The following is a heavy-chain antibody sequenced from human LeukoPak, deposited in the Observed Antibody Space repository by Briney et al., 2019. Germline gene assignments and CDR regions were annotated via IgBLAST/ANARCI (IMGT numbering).Heavy chain of an antibody. CDR1: GGSISSSSYY. CDR2: IYYSGRT. CDR3: ARSTVAGTRKVDY. V-gene: IGHV4-39*01. D-gene: IGHD6-19*01. J-gene: IGHJ4*02. Sequence: PSETLSLTCTVSGGSISSSSYYWGWIRQPPGKGLEWIGNIYYSGRTYYNPSLKSRVTISVDTSKNQFSLKLSSVTAADTAVYYCARSTVAGTRKVDYWGQGTLVTVSS.